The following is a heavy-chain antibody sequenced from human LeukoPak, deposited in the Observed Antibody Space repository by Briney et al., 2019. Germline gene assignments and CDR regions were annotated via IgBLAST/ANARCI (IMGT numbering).Heavy chain of an antibody. Sequence: AASVKVSCKASGYTFTGYYMHWVRQAPGQGLEWMGWINPNSGGTNYAQKFQGRVTMTRDTSISTAYMELSRLRSDDTAVYYCARDCSTSFISPGCDWGQGTLVTVSS. CDR2: INPNSGGT. CDR1: GYTFTGYY. CDR3: ARDCSTSFISPGCD. D-gene: IGHD2-2*01. J-gene: IGHJ4*02. V-gene: IGHV1-2*02.